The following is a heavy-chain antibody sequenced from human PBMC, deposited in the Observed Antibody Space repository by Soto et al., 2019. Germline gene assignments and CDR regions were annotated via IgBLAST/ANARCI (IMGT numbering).Heavy chain of an antibody. Sequence: LVKVSCKASGYTFTNYYIHWLRQAPGQGLEWLGILRPTTGNTQYAQRFQGRVTMTRDTSTGTVYMELTSLRSDDTAMYYCAREPNESFYFDYWGQGTQVTVYS. CDR1: GYTFTNYY. V-gene: IGHV1-46*01. J-gene: IGHJ4*02. CDR3: AREPNESFYFDY. CDR2: LRPTTGNT.